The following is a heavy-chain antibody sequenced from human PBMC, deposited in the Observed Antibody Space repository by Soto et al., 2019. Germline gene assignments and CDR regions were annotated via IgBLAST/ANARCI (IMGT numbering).Heavy chain of an antibody. Sequence: ASVKVSCKASGYTFTSYDINWVRQATGQGLEWMGWMNPTSGNTGYAQKFQGRVTMTRNTSISTAYMELSSLRSEDTAVYYCARQRLESYCYYYGMDVWGQGTTVTVSS. D-gene: IGHD1-1*01. V-gene: IGHV1-8*01. CDR2: MNPTSGNT. CDR1: GYTFTSYD. CDR3: ARQRLESYCYYYGMDV. J-gene: IGHJ6*02.